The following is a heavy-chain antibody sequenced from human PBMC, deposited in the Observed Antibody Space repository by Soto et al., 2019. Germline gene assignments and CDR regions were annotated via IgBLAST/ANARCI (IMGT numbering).Heavy chain of an antibody. Sequence: QVTLKESGPVLVKPTETLTLICTVSGFSLSNARMGVSWIREPPGKALEWLAHIFSNDEKSYSTSLKSMLTISKDTSKSQVVLTMTNMDPVDIATYYCALMAPIAVAGSFYPWGQGTLVTVSS. J-gene: IGHJ5*02. D-gene: IGHD6-19*01. V-gene: IGHV2-26*01. CDR1: GFSLSNARMG. CDR2: IFSNDEK. CDR3: ALMAPIAVAGSFYP.